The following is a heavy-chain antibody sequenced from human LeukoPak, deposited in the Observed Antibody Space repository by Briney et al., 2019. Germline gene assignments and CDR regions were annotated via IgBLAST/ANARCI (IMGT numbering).Heavy chain of an antibody. CDR1: GYTFTSYD. J-gene: IGHJ4*02. Sequence: ASVKVSCKASGYTFTSYDINWVRQATGQGLEWMGWMNPNSGNTGYAQKFQGRVTMTRNTSISTAYMELSSLRAEDTAVYYCAVNYDILTGWDYSGQGTLVTVSP. CDR3: AVNYDILTGWDY. D-gene: IGHD3-9*01. CDR2: MNPNSGNT. V-gene: IGHV1-8*01.